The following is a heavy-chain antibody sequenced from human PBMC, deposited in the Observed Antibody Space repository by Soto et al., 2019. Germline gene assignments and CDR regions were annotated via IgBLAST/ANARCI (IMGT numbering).Heavy chain of an antibody. CDR3: ARDLDGLHDDTSGPFPRPG. CDR1: GGSISSDDYY. J-gene: IGHJ1*01. D-gene: IGHD3-22*01. V-gene: IGHV4-30-4*01. Sequence: SETLSLTCTVSGGSISSDDYYWSWILQAPGRGLEWIGYIHSSGSIYYNPSLKSRATMSIDTAGNQFSLKVSSVTVADTAVYYCARDLDGLHDDTSGPFPRPGWGQGTLVTFSS. CDR2: IHSSGSI.